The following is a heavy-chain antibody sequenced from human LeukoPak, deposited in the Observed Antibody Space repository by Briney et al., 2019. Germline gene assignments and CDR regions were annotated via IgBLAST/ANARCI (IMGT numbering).Heavy chain of an antibody. D-gene: IGHD2-2*01. Sequence: PGGSLRLSCAGSGFTFSSYWMTWVRQAPGKGLEWVANIKQDGSKKSYVDSVKGRFTISKDNAKNSLYLQMNSLRADDTGVYYCASQPAAADVDYWGQGTLVTVSS. CDR2: IKQDGSKK. V-gene: IGHV3-7*03. J-gene: IGHJ4*02. CDR1: GFTFSSYW. CDR3: ASQPAAADVDY.